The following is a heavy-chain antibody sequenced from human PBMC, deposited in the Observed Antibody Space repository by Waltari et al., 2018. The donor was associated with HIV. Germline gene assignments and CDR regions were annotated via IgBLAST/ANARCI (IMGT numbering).Heavy chain of an antibody. D-gene: IGHD1-26*01. CDR3: ARADSGTYRIGDY. CDR2: LKQDGNGK. Sequence: EVQLVETGGALVQPGGSLRVSCVASGFTFSKYWMTWVRRAPGKGLEWVANLKQDGNGKNYLDTVKARFTSSRDNAKNSLYLQMNNLRDEDSATDCCARADSGTYRIGDYCGQGTLVTVSS. J-gene: IGHJ4*02. V-gene: IGHV3-7*01. CDR1: GFTFSKYW.